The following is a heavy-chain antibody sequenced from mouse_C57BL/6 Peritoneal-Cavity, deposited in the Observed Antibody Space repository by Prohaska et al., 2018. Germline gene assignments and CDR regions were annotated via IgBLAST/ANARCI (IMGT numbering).Heavy chain of an antibody. J-gene: IGHJ1*03. CDR2: INSDGIAI. Sequence: EVQLLETGGGLVQPGGSRGLSCEGSGFTFSGFWMSWVRQTPGKTLEWIGDINSDGIAINYAPSIKDRCTIFRYNDKSTLYLQMSNVRSEDTATYFCMRYGNYWYFDVWGTGTTVTVSS. CDR1: GFTFSGFW. CDR3: MRYGNYWYFDV. D-gene: IGHD2-1*01. V-gene: IGHV11-2*01.